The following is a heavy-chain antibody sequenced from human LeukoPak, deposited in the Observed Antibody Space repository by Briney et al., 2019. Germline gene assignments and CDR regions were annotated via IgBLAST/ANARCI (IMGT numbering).Heavy chain of an antibody. CDR1: GFTFSSYS. CDR3: ARVEYYYGSGSYYNGASYYYYMDV. Sequence: GGSLRLSCAASGFTFSSYSMNWVRQAPGKGLEWVSSISSSSSYIYYADSVKGRFTISRDNAKNSLYLQMNSLRAEDTAVYYCARVEYYYGSGSYYNGASYYYYMDVWGKGTTVTISS. J-gene: IGHJ6*03. V-gene: IGHV3-21*01. D-gene: IGHD3-10*01. CDR2: ISSSSSYI.